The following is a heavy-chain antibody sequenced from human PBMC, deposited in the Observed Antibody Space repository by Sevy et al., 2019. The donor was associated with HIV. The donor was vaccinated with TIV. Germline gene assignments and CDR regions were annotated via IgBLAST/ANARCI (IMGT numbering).Heavy chain of an antibody. CDR1: GFTFSTYA. D-gene: IGHD3-10*01. V-gene: IGHV3-23*01. Sequence: GGSLRLSCAASGFTFSTYAMTWVRQAPGKGLEWVSVISLSGGDTYYTDSVKGRFTMSRDNSKNTLYLQMNSLRAEDTAVYYCAKDRVSGTYYTGDFDYWGQGTLVTVSS. CDR3: AKDRVSGTYYTGDFDY. CDR2: ISLSGGDT. J-gene: IGHJ4*02.